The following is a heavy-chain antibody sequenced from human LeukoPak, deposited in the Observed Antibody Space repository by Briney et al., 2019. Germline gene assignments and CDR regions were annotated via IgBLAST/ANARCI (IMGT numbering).Heavy chain of an antibody. J-gene: IGHJ4*02. D-gene: IGHD6-19*01. CDR1: GGSISSGGYS. Sequence: SETLSLTCAVSGGSISSGGYSWSWIRQPPGKGLEWIGYIYHSGSTYYNPSLKSRVTISVDRSKNQFSLQLHSVTLEDTAVYYCARARCSSGWFLDYWGQGTLVTVSS. V-gene: IGHV4-30-2*01. CDR2: IYHSGST. CDR3: ARARCSSGWFLDY.